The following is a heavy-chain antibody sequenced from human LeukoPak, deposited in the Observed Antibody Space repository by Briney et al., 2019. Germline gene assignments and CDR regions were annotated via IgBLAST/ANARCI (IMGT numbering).Heavy chain of an antibody. CDR3: ARGISYYYYMDV. D-gene: IGHD3-3*02. CDR2: SIPVFDIA. Sequence: ASVKVSCKASGGTFSRNAISWVRQAPGQGLGWMGGSIPVFDIANYAQKFQGRVTITADESASTAYMELSSLRSEDTAVYYCARGISYYYYMDVWGKGTTVTVSS. V-gene: IGHV1-69*13. J-gene: IGHJ6*03. CDR1: GGTFSRNA.